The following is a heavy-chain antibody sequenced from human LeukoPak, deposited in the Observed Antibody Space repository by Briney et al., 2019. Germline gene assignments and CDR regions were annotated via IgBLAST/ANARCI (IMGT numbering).Heavy chain of an antibody. J-gene: IGHJ4*02. CDR2: IWNDGSNR. Sequence: GGSLRLSCVASGFTFSNYGMHWVRQAPGKGLEWVAVIWNDGSNRYYADSVKGRFTISRDNSKNTVYLQMNSLRAADTSVYYCAKDAQRGFDYSNSLEYWGQGTLVTVSS. V-gene: IGHV3-33*06. CDR3: AKDAQRGFDYSNSLEY. CDR1: GFTFSNYG. D-gene: IGHD4-11*01.